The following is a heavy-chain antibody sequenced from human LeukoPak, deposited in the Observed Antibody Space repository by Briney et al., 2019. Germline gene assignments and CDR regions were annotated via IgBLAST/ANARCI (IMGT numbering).Heavy chain of an antibody. CDR1: GYTFTGYY. D-gene: IGHD2/OR15-2a*01. CDR3: ARDSDLSSFDY. V-gene: IGHV1-2*06. J-gene: IGHJ4*02. Sequence: GASVKVSCKASGYTFTGYYTHWVRQAPGQGLEWMGRINPNSGGTNYAQKFQGRVTMARDTSISTAYMELSRLRSDDTAVYYCARDSDLSSFDYWGQGTLVTVSS. CDR2: INPNSGGT.